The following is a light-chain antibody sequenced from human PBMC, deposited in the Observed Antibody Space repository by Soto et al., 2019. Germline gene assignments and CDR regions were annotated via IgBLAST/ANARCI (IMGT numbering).Light chain of an antibody. CDR2: DVR. CDR3: SSYTRSSTYV. CDR1: SSDVGGYNF. V-gene: IGLV2-14*01. Sequence: QSVLTQPASVSGSPGQSITISCTGTSSDVGGYNFVPWYQQHPGKAPKPMIFDVRDRPSGVSNRFSGSKSGNTASLTISGLQAEDEADYSCSSYTRSSTYVFGAGTKVTVL. J-gene: IGLJ1*01.